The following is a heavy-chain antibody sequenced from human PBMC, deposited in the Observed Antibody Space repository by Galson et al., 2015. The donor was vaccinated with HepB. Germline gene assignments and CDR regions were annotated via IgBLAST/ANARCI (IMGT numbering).Heavy chain of an antibody. J-gene: IGHJ4*02. CDR3: ARDRHDYGDYWDY. D-gene: IGHD4-17*01. V-gene: IGHV3-7*03. CDR2: IKQDGSEK. CDR1: GFTFSSYW. Sequence: SLRLSCAASGFTFSSYWMSWVRQAPGKGLEWVANIKQDGSEKYYVDSVKGRFTISRDSAKNSLYLQMNSLRAEDTAVYYCARDRHDYGDYWDYWGQGTLVTVSS.